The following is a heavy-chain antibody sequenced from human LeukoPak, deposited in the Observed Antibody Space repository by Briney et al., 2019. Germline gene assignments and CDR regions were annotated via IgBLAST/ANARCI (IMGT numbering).Heavy chain of an antibody. CDR3: ANTYYYDSTRFDY. CDR2: ISGSSSYI. Sequence: GGSLRLSCAASGFTFSSYSMNWVRQAPGKGLEWVSSISGSSSYIYYADLVKGRFTISRDNAKDSLYLQMNSLRAEDTAVYYCANTYYYDSTRFDYWGQGTLVTVSS. V-gene: IGHV3-21*01. D-gene: IGHD3-22*01. CDR1: GFTFSSYS. J-gene: IGHJ4*02.